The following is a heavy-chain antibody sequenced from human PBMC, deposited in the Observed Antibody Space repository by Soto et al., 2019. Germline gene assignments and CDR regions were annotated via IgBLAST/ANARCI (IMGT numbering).Heavy chain of an antibody. Sequence: SETLSLTCAVSGGSISTYYWSWIRQPPGKGLEWIGYIHYSGSTNYNPSLKSRVSISVDTSKNQFSLKLSSVTAADTAVYYCARHYGSGSYSWYFDLWGRGTLVTVSS. J-gene: IGHJ2*01. CDR2: IHYSGST. CDR1: GGSISTYY. D-gene: IGHD3-10*01. CDR3: ARHYGSGSYSWYFDL. V-gene: IGHV4-59*08.